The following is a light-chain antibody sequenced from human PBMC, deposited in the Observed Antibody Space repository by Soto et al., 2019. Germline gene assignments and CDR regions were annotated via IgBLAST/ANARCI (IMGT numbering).Light chain of an antibody. Sequence: QMTQSPSSLSASVGDRVIITCRAYHSINNYLNWYQQKPGQVPKLLIYAASTLQSGVPSRFSGSGSGRVFTLTINSLQPEDFATYYCQQSYSTLATFGRGTRVEL. CDR2: AAS. CDR3: QQSYSTLAT. V-gene: IGKV1-39*01. CDR1: HSINNY. J-gene: IGKJ1*01.